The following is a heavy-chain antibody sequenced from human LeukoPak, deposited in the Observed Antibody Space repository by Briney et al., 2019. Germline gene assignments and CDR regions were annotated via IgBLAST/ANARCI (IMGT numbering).Heavy chain of an antibody. J-gene: IGHJ4*02. V-gene: IGHV3-7*01. D-gene: IGHD2-15*01. CDR3: ARVSVAATGY. Sequence: GGSLRLSCAASGVTFSSSWMSWVRQAPGKGLEWVANIKQDGSRKLYVDSVQGRFTISRDNAKNSLYLQMNSLRAEDTAVYYCARVSVAATGYWGQGTLVTVSS. CDR2: IKQDGSRK. CDR1: GVTFSSSW.